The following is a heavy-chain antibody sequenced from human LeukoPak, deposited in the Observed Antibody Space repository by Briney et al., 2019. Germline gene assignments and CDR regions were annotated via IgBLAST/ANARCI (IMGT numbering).Heavy chain of an antibody. Sequence: PGGSLRLSCAASGFTFSSYAMSWVRQAPGKGLEWVSAISGSGGSTYYADSVKGRFTISRDNSKNTLYLQMNRLRAEDTAVYYCAKVPMVITFGGVIPYYFDSWGQGTLVTVSS. D-gene: IGHD3-16*01. V-gene: IGHV3-23*01. J-gene: IGHJ4*02. CDR2: ISGSGGST. CDR3: AKVPMVITFGGVIPYYFDS. CDR1: GFTFSSYA.